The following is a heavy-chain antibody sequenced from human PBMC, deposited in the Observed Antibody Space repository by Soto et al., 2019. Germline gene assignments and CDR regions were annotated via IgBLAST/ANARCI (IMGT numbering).Heavy chain of an antibody. D-gene: IGHD2-21*02. Sequence: QVQLVQSGAEVKKPGSSVKVSCKASGGTFSSYAISWVRQAPGQGLEWMGGIIPIFGTANYAQKFQGRVRITAGESTSTAYMELSSLRSEDTAVYYCARVYAYWGGDCQFDYWGQGTLVTVSS. CDR1: GGTFSSYA. J-gene: IGHJ4*02. CDR3: ARVYAYWGGDCQFDY. CDR2: IIPIFGTA. V-gene: IGHV1-69*01.